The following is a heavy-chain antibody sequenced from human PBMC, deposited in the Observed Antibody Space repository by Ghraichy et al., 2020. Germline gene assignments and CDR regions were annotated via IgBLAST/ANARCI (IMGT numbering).Heavy chain of an antibody. V-gene: IGHV3-48*02. CDR3: ARYGASGDYYGRRGYGMDV. J-gene: IGHJ6*02. Sequence: GGSLRLSCAASGFTFSSYSMNWVRQAPGKGLEWVSYISSSSSTIYYADSVKGRFTISRDNAKNSLYLQMNSLRDEDTAVYYCARYGASGDYYGRRGYGMDVWGQGTTVTVSS. CDR1: GFTFSSYS. CDR2: ISSSSSTI. D-gene: IGHD3-10*01.